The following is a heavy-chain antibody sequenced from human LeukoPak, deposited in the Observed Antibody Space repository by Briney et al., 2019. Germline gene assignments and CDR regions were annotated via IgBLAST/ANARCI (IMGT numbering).Heavy chain of an antibody. V-gene: IGHV3-30*02. J-gene: IGHJ4*02. Sequence: PGGSLRLSCAAPGFTFSSYGMHWVRQAPGKGLEWVAFIRYDGSNKYYADSVKGRFTISRDNSKNTLYLQMNSLRAEDTAVYYCAKRGSTVTMLDYWGQGTLVTVSS. CDR1: GFTFSSYG. D-gene: IGHD4-17*01. CDR3: AKRGSTVTMLDY. CDR2: IRYDGSNK.